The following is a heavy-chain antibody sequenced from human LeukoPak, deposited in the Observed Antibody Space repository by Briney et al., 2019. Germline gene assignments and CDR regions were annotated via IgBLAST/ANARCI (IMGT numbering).Heavy chain of an antibody. Sequence: SETLSLTCTVSGGSISSSSYYWGWIRQPPGKGLEWIGSIYYSGSTYYNPSLKSRVTISADTSKNQFSLKLSSVTAADTAVYYCASTLPNSGSYSTFDYWGQGTLVTVSS. D-gene: IGHD1-26*01. CDR1: GGSISSSSYY. J-gene: IGHJ4*02. CDR2: IYYSGST. CDR3: ASTLPNSGSYSTFDY. V-gene: IGHV4-39*01.